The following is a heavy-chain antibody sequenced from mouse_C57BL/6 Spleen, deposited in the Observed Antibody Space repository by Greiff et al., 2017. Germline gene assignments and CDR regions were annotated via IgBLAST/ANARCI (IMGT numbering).Heavy chain of an antibody. CDR3: AREYYGSSAGAY. V-gene: IGHV1-42*01. J-gene: IGHJ3*01. Sequence: VQLQQSGPELVKPGASVKISCKASGYSFTGYYMHWVKQSPEKSLEWIGEINPSTGGTTYNQKFKAKATLTVDKSSSTAYMQLKSLTSEDSAFYYCAREYYGSSAGAYWGQGTLVTVSA. D-gene: IGHD1-1*01. CDR1: GYSFTGYY. CDR2: INPSTGGT.